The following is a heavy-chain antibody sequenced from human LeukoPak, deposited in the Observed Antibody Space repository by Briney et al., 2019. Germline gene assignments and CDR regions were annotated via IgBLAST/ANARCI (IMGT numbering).Heavy chain of an antibody. CDR3: ARDIQLWSMVYYYGMDV. J-gene: IGHJ6*02. Sequence: GRSLRLSCAASGFTFSSYAMHWVRQAPGKGLEWVAVISYDGSNKYYADSVKGRFTISRDNSKNTLYLQMNSLRAEDTAVYYCARDIQLWSMVYYYGMDVWGQGTTVTVSS. V-gene: IGHV3-30-3*01. CDR2: ISYDGSNK. D-gene: IGHD5-18*01. CDR1: GFTFSSYA.